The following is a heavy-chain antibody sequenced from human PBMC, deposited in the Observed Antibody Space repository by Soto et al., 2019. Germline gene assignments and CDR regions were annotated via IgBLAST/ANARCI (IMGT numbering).Heavy chain of an antibody. D-gene: IGHD1-1*01. CDR3: ARRLSGPKEEYNAYYFYGLDV. V-gene: IGHV5-10-1*01. Sequence: GASLKISCQGSGYSFTTHWITWVRQTPGKGLEWMGRIDPSNSYINYSPSFQGHVTISVDRSISTAYLQWSRLEASDNALYYCARRLSGPKEEYNAYYFYGLDVWGQGTKVTVSS. J-gene: IGHJ6*02. CDR2: IDPSNSYI. CDR1: GYSFTTHW.